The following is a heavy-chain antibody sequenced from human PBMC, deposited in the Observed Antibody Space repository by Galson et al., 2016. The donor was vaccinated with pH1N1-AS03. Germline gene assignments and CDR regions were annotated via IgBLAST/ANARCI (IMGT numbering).Heavy chain of an antibody. Sequence: SLRLSCAGSGFTFSSHSMNWVRQAPGKRLEWVSSISGNSGFINYADSVRGRFTISRDNAKNSLYLQVSSLRAEDTAVYFCARGVDSGGRQVLFDPWAREPWSPSLQ. CDR2: ISGNSGFI. CDR3: ARGVDSGGRQVLFDP. CDR1: GFTFSSHS. J-gene: IGHJ5*02. V-gene: IGHV3-21*01. D-gene: IGHD3-22*01.